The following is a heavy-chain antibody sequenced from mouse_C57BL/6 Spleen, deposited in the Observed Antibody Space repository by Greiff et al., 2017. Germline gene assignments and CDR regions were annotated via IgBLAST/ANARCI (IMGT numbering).Heavy chain of an antibody. CDR3: ARENLPYTMNY. Sequence: QVQLQQPGAQLVRPGSSVKLSCKASGHTFTSYWMDWVKQRPGQGLEWIGKIYPSDSETHYNRKFKDKATLTVDKPSSTAYMQLSSLTSEDSAFYYCARENLPYTMNYWGRGTSVTVTS. V-gene: IGHV1-61*01. CDR2: IYPSDSET. J-gene: IGHJ4*01. CDR1: GHTFTSYW.